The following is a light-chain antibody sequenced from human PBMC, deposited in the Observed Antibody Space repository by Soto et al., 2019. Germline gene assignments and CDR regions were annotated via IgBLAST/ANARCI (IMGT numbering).Light chain of an antibody. J-gene: IGLJ1*01. V-gene: IGLV2-8*01. CDR2: EVS. CDR3: TSYAGTYSFFYV. CDR1: SSEVGAYNY. Sequence: QSVLTQPPSASGSPGQSVTISCTGTSSEVGAYNYVSWYQQLPGKAPKLIIYEVSKRPSGVPDRFPGSKSGNTASLTVSGLQAEDEADYYCTSYAGTYSFFYVFGTGTKVTVL.